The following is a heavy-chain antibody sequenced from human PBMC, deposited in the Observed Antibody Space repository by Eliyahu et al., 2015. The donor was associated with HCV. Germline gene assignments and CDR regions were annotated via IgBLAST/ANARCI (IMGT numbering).Heavy chain of an antibody. J-gene: IGHJ4*02. CDR3: ARGHCGGDCSLARLFDY. CDR1: GFIFSDYG. Sequence: DVQLVESGGNLAQPGGSLRLSCEASGFIFSDYGMXWVRQAPGKGLGWVSYITSSSDIYYADSVKGRFTTSRDNAKNSVYLQMNSLGAEDTAVYYCARGHCGGDCSLARLFDYWGQGTLATVSS. CDR2: ITSSSDI. V-gene: IGHV3-48*01. D-gene: IGHD2-21*02.